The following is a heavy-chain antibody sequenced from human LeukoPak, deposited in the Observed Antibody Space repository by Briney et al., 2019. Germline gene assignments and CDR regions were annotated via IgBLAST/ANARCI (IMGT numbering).Heavy chain of an antibody. D-gene: IGHD2-15*01. CDR1: GFTFRNYG. CDR3: AKTSVGEGRIIGSGYFDN. CDR2: ISYDGSNK. V-gene: IGHV3-30*18. J-gene: IGHJ4*02. Sequence: GGSLRLSCAASGFTFRNYGMHWVRQAPGKGLEWVAVISYDGSNKYYADSVEGRFTISRDNSKNTLYLQMNSLRAEDTAVYYCAKTSVGEGRIIGSGYFDNWGQGTLVTVSS.